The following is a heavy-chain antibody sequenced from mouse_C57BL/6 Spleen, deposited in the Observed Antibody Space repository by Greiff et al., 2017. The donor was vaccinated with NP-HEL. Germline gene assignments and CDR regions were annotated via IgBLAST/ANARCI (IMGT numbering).Heavy chain of an antibody. CDR1: GYTFTSYW. Sequence: EVQLQQSGTVLARPGASVKMSCKTSGYTFTSYWMHWVKQRPGQGLEWIGAIYPGNSDTSYNQKFKGKAKLTAVTSASTAYMELSSLTNEDSAVYYCTRMTYGSSYAWFAYWGQGTLGTVSA. CDR2: IYPGNSDT. D-gene: IGHD1-3*01. V-gene: IGHV1-5*01. J-gene: IGHJ3*01. CDR3: TRMTYGSSYAWFAY.